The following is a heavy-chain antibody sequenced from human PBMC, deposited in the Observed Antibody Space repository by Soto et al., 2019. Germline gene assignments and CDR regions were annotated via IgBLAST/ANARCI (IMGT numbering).Heavy chain of an antibody. D-gene: IGHD1-26*01. CDR1: GYTFTSYA. CDR3: ARGGSLYWYFDL. Sequence: QVQLVQSGAEVKKPGASVKVSCKASGYTFTSYAMHWVRQAPGHRLEWMGWINAGNGNTKYSQKFQGRVTITRDTSASTAYMELSSLRSEDTAVYYCARGGSLYWYFDLWGRGTLGTVSS. J-gene: IGHJ2*01. V-gene: IGHV1-3*01. CDR2: INAGNGNT.